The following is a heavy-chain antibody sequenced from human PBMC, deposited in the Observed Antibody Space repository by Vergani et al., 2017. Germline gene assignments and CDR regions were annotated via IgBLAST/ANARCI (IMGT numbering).Heavy chain of an antibody. CDR2: ISWNSNSI. CDR3: AKDLGTSSGGGWFDP. Sequence: EVQLEESGGGLVLPGRSLRLSCVASGFTSAGYDMHWVRQAPGKGLEWVSGISWNSNSIGYADSVKGRFTISRDNAKNSLYLQMNSLGAEDTALYYCAKDLGTSSGGGWFDPWGQGTLVTVSS. V-gene: IGHV3-9*02. CDR1: GFTSAGYD. J-gene: IGHJ5*02. D-gene: IGHD6-6*01.